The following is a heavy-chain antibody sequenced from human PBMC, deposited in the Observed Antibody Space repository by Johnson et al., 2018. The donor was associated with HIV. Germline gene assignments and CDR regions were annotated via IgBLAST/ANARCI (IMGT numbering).Heavy chain of an antibody. CDR2: ISGSGGST. D-gene: IGHD4-17*01. Sequence: VQLVESGGGLVQPGGSLRLSCAASGFTFSSYAMSWVRQAPGKGLEWVSAISGSGGSTYYADSVKGRFTISRDNSKNTRYRQMNSLRAEDTALYYCARGVDYGDWSGAFDIWGQGTMVTVSS. V-gene: IGHV3-23*04. J-gene: IGHJ3*02. CDR3: ARGVDYGDWSGAFDI. CDR1: GFTFSSYA.